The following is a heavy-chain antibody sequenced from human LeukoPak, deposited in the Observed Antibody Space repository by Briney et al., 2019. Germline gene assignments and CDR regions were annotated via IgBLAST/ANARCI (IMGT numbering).Heavy chain of an antibody. CDR1: GFRFGDYA. Sequence: GGSLRLSCTTSGFRFGDYAMTWVRQAPGKGLEWVGFIRGKDYGGTTEYAASVKGRFTISRHDSKSIAYLQMNSLKTEDTAIYYCRAVAPTFLDYWGQGTLATVSS. J-gene: IGHJ4*02. V-gene: IGHV3-49*04. CDR3: RAVAPTFLDY. D-gene: IGHD5-12*01. CDR2: IRGKDYGGTT.